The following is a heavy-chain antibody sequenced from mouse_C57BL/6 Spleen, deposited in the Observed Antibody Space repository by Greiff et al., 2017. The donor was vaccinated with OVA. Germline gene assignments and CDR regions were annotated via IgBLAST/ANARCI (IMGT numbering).Heavy chain of an antibody. V-gene: IGHV1-53*01. CDR1: GYTFTSYW. CDR2: INPSNGGT. J-gene: IGHJ3*01. D-gene: IGHD2-2*01. Sequence: QVQLQQPGPELVKPGASVKLSCKASGYTFTSYWMHWVKQRPGQGLEWIGNINPSNGGTNYNEKFKSKATLTVDKSSSTAYMQLSSLTSDDSAVDYCARARGYDGLAWFAYWGQGTLVTVSA. CDR3: ARARGYDGLAWFAY.